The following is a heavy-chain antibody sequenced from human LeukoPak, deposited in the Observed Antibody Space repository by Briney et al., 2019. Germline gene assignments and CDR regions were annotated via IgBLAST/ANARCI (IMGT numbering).Heavy chain of an antibody. CDR3: ARDFGRYNYYMDV. CDR1: GGSISSSSYY. Sequence: PSETLSLTCTVSGGSISSSSYYWGWIRQPPGKGLEGIGSIYYSGSTYYNPSLKSRVTISVDTSKNQSSLKLSSVTAADPAVYYCARDFGRYNYYMDVWGKGTTVTVSS. V-gene: IGHV4-39*07. D-gene: IGHD3-16*01. J-gene: IGHJ6*03. CDR2: IYYSGST.